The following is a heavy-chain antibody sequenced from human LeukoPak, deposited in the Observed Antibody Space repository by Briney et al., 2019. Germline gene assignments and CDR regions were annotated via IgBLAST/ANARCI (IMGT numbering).Heavy chain of an antibody. CDR3: ARGSYYGSGSPLYYFDY. Sequence: SETLSLTCAVYGGSFSGYYWSWIRQPPGKGLEWIGEINHSGSTNYSPSLKSRVTISVDTSKNQFSLKLSSVTAADTAVYYCARGSYYGSGSPLYYFDYWGQGTLVTVSS. CDR1: GGSFSGYY. J-gene: IGHJ4*02. V-gene: IGHV4-34*01. CDR2: INHSGST. D-gene: IGHD3-10*01.